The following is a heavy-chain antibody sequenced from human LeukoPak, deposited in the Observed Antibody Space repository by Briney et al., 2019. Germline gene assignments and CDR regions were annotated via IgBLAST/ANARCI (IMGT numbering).Heavy chain of an antibody. V-gene: IGHV1-8*01. Sequence: ASVTVSCKASGYTFTNYDINWVRQAPGQGLEWMGWMSPDRGLTGYAQKFQGRVTMTGNTSISTVHMELSGLTSEDTAVYYCARGEPQNNTRDYWGQGTLVTVSS. CDR1: GYTFTNYD. J-gene: IGHJ4*02. D-gene: IGHD1/OR15-1a*01. CDR2: MSPDRGLT. CDR3: ARGEPQNNTRDY.